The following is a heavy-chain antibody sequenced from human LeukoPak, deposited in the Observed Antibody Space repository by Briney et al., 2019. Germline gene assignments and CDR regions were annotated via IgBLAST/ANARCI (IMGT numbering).Heavy chain of an antibody. CDR3: AAVAGTVDY. J-gene: IGHJ4*02. CDR1: GGSFSGYY. D-gene: IGHD6-19*01. V-gene: IGHV4-34*01. Sequence: SETLSLTCAVYGGSFSGYYWSWIRQPPGKGLEWIGEINHSGSTNYNPSLKSRVTISVDTSKNQFSLKLSSVTAADTAVYYCAAVAGTVDYWGQGTLVTVCS. CDR2: INHSGST.